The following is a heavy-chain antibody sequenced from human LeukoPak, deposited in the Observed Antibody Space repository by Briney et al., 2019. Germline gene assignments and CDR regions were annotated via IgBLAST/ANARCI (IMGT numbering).Heavy chain of an antibody. D-gene: IGHD2-8*01. CDR3: AREWSRAFDI. V-gene: IGHV4-4*07. CDR1: GGSFSGYY. CDR2: TYTSGST. Sequence: SETLSLTCAVYGGSFSGYYWSWIRQPAGKGLEWIGRTYTSGSTNYNPSLKSRVTMSVDTSKNQFSLKLSSVTAADTAVYYCAREWSRAFDIWGQGTMVTVSS. J-gene: IGHJ3*02.